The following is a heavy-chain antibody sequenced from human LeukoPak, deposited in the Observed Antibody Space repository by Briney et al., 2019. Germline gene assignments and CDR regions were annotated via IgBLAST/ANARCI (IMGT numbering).Heavy chain of an antibody. Sequence: ASVKVSCKVSGYTLTELSMHWVRRAPGKGLEWMGGFDPEDGETIYAQEFQGRVTITRDTSASTAYMELSSLRSEDMAVYYCARSGTTTMADYWGQGTLVTVSS. CDR2: FDPEDGET. J-gene: IGHJ4*02. D-gene: IGHD1-1*01. CDR3: ARSGTTTMADY. V-gene: IGHV1-24*01. CDR1: GYTLTELS.